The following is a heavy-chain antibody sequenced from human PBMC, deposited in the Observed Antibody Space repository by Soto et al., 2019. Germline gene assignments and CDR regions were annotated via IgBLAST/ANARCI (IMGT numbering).Heavy chain of an antibody. CDR1: GYTNTTYS. CDR2: ISAYNGNT. J-gene: IGHJ6*03. Sequence: QVQLVQTGVEVKKPGASVKVSCKASGYTNTTYSINWVRQAPGQGLEWMGWISAYNGNTNYAQKLQRRVTMTTDTSTSTAYMELRSLRADDTAGNYCARDPRGDSELDVRGKVTTVTVSS. CDR3: ARDPRGDSELDV. V-gene: IGHV1-18*01. D-gene: IGHD6-13*01.